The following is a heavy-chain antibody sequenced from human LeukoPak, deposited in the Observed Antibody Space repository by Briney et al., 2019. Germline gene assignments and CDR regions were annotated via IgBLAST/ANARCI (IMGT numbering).Heavy chain of an antibody. CDR1: GFSFSSYG. V-gene: IGHV3-30*18. CDR2: ISYDGSNK. J-gene: IGHJ6*02. Sequence: GGSLRLSCAASGFSFSSYGMHWVRQAPGKGLEWVAVISYDGSNKYYADSVKGRFTISRDNSENTLYLQMNSLRAEDTAVYYCAKPPYIWGNSHYYGMDVWGQGTTVTVSS. CDR3: AKPPYIWGNSHYYGMDV. D-gene: IGHD3-16*01.